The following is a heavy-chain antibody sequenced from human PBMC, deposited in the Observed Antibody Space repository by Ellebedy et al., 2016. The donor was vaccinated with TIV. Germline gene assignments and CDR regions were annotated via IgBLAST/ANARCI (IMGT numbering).Heavy chain of an antibody. D-gene: IGHD6-13*01. CDR3: ARGGLYSSSWFAYYGMDV. CDR2: INAGNGNT. CDR1: GYTFTSYA. Sequence: ASVKVSXKASGYTFTSYAMHWVRQAPGQRLEWMGWINAGNGNTKYSQKFQGRVTITKDTSASTAYMELSSLRSEDTAVYYCARGGLYSSSWFAYYGMDVWGQGTTVTVSS. V-gene: IGHV1-3*01. J-gene: IGHJ6*02.